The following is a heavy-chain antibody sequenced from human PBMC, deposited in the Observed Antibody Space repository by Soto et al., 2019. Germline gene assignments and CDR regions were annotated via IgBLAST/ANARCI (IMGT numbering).Heavy chain of an antibody. J-gene: IGHJ4*02. CDR1: GFTFSSYA. D-gene: IGHD2-8*01. CDR3: AKVGIYCSNGVCTAF. CDR2: ISGSGGST. Sequence: EVQLLESGGGLVQPGGSLRLSCAASGFTFSSYAMSWVRQAPGKGLEWVSGISGSGGSTYYADSMKGRFTISRDNSKNTLYLQINSLSVEDTAVYYCAKVGIYCSNGVCTAFWGQGTLVTVSS. V-gene: IGHV3-23*01.